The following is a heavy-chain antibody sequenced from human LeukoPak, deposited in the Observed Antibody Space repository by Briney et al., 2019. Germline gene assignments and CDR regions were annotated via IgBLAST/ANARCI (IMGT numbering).Heavy chain of an antibody. V-gene: IGHV3-53*01. CDR1: GLSHSVNY. D-gene: IGHD2-2*02. J-gene: IGHJ3*02. CDR3: ARYTFRAVDI. Sequence: PGGSLRLSCAASGLSHSVNYMTWVRQIPGKGLEWLSNIYRDGNTYYADSVNGRFSISRDDYKNTLYLEMNSLRAEDTALYYCARYTFRAVDIWGQGSMVTVSS. CDR2: IYRDGNT.